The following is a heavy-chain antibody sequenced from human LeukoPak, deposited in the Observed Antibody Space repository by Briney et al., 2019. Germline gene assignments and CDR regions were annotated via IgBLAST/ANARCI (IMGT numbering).Heavy chain of an antibody. J-gene: IGHJ5*02. Sequence: GGSLRLSCAASGFTFSSYSMNWVRQAPGKGLEWVSSISSSSSCIYYADSVKGRFTISRDNAKNSLYLQMNSLRAEDTAVYYCARDAVAITMVRGVNRRKYNWFDPWGQGTLVTVSS. D-gene: IGHD3-10*01. V-gene: IGHV3-21*01. CDR3: ARDAVAITMVRGVNRRKYNWFDP. CDR2: ISSSSSCI. CDR1: GFTFSSYS.